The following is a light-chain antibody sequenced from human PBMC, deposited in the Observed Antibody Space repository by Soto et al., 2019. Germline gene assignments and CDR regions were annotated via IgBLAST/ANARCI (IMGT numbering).Light chain of an antibody. J-gene: IGKJ1*01. CDR3: QQYNNWPWT. CDR2: GAS. Sequence: EIVLTHSPGTLSLSPGERATLSFSASQSVSSSYLAWYQQKPGQAPRLLIHGASTRATGFPARFSGSGSGTDFTLTISSLQSEDFAVYYCQQYNNWPWTFGQGTKVDIK. CDR1: QSVSSSY. V-gene: IGKV3-15*01.